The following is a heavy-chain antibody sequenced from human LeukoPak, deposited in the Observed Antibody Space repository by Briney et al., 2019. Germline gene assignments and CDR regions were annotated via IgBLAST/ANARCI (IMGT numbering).Heavy chain of an antibody. V-gene: IGHV5-51*01. J-gene: IGHJ4*02. D-gene: IGHD3-22*01. CDR2: IYPGDSDT. CDR1: GYSFTSYW. CDR3: ARSDYETSGYYSH. Sequence: GESLKISCKGSGYSFTSYWIGWVRQMPGKGVEWMGIIYPGDSDTTYSPSFQGQVTISADKSISTAYLQWSSLKASDTAMYYCARSDYETSGYYSHWGQGTLVTVSS.